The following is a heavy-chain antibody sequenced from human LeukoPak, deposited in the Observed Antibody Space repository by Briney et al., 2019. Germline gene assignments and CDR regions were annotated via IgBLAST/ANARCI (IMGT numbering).Heavy chain of an antibody. Sequence: GRSLRLSCAASGFTFRNYYMHWVRQAPSKGLEWVAVISLDGNNEYYADSVKGRFSLSRDNSMNTLYLQLNSLRTEDTAMYYCVRTPPNWGFDYWGQGTLVTVSS. V-gene: IGHV3-30-3*01. CDR3: VRTPPNWGFDY. CDR2: ISLDGNNE. D-gene: IGHD7-27*01. J-gene: IGHJ4*02. CDR1: GFTFRNYY.